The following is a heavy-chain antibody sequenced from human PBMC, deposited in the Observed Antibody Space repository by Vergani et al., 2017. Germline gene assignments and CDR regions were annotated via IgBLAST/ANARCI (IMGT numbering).Heavy chain of an antibody. Sequence: QVQLVESGGGVVQPGGSLRLSCVASGFSVSNSGMHWVRQTPGKGLEWVAFIQYDGSDIFYADFVEGRFTISRDNAKSSLYLQMNSLRVADTAVYYCARGHPVGSYWGQGTLVTVSS. CDR1: GFSVSNSG. J-gene: IGHJ4*02. CDR3: ARGHPVGSY. D-gene: IGHD1-26*01. V-gene: IGHV3-30*02. CDR2: IQYDGSDI.